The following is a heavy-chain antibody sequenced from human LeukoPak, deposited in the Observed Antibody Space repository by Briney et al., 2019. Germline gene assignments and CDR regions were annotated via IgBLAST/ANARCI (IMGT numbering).Heavy chain of an antibody. D-gene: IGHD5-12*01. CDR3: AKAIVATITDFDY. V-gene: IGHV3-53*01. Sequence: GGSLRLSCAASEFTVSNNYMTWVRQAPGKGLEWVSVIYSGGSTYYADSVKGRFTISRDNSKNTLYLQMNSLRAEDTAVYYCAKAIVATITDFDYWGQGTLVTVSS. CDR1: EFTVSNNY. J-gene: IGHJ4*02. CDR2: IYSGGST.